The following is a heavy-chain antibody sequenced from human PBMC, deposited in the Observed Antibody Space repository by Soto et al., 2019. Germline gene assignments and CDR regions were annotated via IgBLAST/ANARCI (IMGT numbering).Heavy chain of an antibody. CDR3: ARAGYENKRGNCLER. CDR2: IYHSGST. CDR1: GGSISRGGYS. D-gene: IGHD2-2*01. J-gene: IGHJ5*02. V-gene: IGHV4-30-2*01. Sequence: SETLSLTWAVSGGSISRGGYSWSWIRQPPGKGLEWFGYIYHSGSTYYNPSLKSRVTISVDRSKNQFSLKLSTVTPADTAPYYSARAGYENKRGNCLERWGRVSLVTVSS.